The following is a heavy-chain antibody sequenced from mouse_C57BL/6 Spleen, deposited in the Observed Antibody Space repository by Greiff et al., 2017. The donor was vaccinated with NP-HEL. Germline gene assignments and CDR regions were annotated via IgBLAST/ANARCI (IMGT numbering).Heavy chain of an antibody. J-gene: IGHJ3*01. CDR3: AIYGYDEEGFAY. D-gene: IGHD2-2*01. CDR1: GYTFTDYY. Sequence: VQLQQSGPELVKPGASVKISCKASGYTFTDYYMNWVKQSHGKSLEWIGDITPNNGGTSYNQKFKGKATLTVDKSSSPAYMELRSLTTEDSAVYYCAIYGYDEEGFAYWGQGTLVTVSA. CDR2: ITPNNGGT. V-gene: IGHV1-26*01.